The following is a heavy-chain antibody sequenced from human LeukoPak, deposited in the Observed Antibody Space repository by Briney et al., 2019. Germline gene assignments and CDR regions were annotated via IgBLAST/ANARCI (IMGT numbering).Heavy chain of an antibody. Sequence: QTGGSLRLSCAASGFIISSYAMSWVRQAPGKGLEWVSAISGSGGSTYYADSVKGRFTISRDNSKNTLYLQLDSLRAGDTAVYYCARSNSSAWHNFEYWGQGTPVTVSS. V-gene: IGHV3-23*01. J-gene: IGHJ4*02. CDR2: ISGSGGST. CDR1: GFIISSYA. D-gene: IGHD6-19*01. CDR3: ARSNSSAWHNFEY.